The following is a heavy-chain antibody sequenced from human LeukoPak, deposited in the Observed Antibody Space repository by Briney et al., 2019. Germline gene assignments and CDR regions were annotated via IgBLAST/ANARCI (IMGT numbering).Heavy chain of an antibody. CDR3: ARDGDVLTGRRFDH. J-gene: IGHJ4*02. V-gene: IGHV3-21*01. CDR2: ISSSSTYI. CDR1: EFTFSSYS. Sequence: PGGSLRLSCAAFEFTFSSYSINWVRQAPGKGLEWVSSISSSSTYIHYADSVKGRFTISRDNAKNSVFLQMDNLRAEDTAVFYCARDGDVLTGRRFDHWGQGTLVTVSS. D-gene: IGHD3-9*01.